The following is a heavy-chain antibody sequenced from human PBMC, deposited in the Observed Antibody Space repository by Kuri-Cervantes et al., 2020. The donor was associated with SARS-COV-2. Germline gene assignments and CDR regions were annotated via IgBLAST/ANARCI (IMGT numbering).Heavy chain of an antibody. CDR1: GGSFSDYY. V-gene: IGHV4-34*01. Sequence: SETLSLTCGVYGGSFSDYYWTWIRRPPMKGLEWIGEINHTGSATYNPSLKSRVTISVDTSKNLFSLKLTSVTAADTAVYFCTRGVVTIYGFLVLLPAPGWLDPWGQGTLVTVSS. CDR3: TRGVVTIYGFLVLLPAPGWLDP. D-gene: IGHD3-3*01. J-gene: IGHJ5*02. CDR2: INHTGSA.